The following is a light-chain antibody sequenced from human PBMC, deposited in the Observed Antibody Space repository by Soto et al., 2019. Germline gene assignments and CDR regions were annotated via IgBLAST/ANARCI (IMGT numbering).Light chain of an antibody. CDR3: HQFGRPPIFT. CDR2: GAS. CDR1: QTLNSNY. V-gene: IGKV3-20*01. J-gene: IGKJ3*01. Sequence: EIVLTQSPGTLSLSPGERATLSCRASQTLNSNYLAWYQQRPGQAPRLLIYGASIRAAGIPDRFSGSGSATDFTLTISRLEPEDFAVYHCHQFGRPPIFTFGPGTTVDIK.